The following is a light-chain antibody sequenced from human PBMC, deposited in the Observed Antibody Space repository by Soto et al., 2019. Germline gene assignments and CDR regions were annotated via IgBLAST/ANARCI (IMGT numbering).Light chain of an antibody. CDR1: QSISNW. Sequence: DIQMTQSPSTLSASVRDRVTITCRASQSISNWLAWYQQKPGKAPKLLIYKASSLESGVPYRFSGSGSGTEFTLTISSLQPDDFATYYCQQYNSYLYTFGQGTKLEIK. CDR3: QQYNSYLYT. J-gene: IGKJ2*01. V-gene: IGKV1-5*03. CDR2: KAS.